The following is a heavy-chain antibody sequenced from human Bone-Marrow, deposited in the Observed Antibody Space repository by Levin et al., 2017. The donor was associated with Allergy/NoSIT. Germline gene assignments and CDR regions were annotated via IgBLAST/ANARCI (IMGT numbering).Heavy chain of an antibody. CDR3: AKDQAYYGSGSHGNDY. V-gene: IGHV3-23*01. CDR1: GFTFSNYA. CDR2: ISGSGGST. J-gene: IGHJ4*02. D-gene: IGHD3-10*01. Sequence: ETLSLTCAASGFTFSNYAMSWVRQAPGKGLEWVSAISGSGGSTYYADSVKGRFTISRDNSKKTLYLQMNSLRAEDTAVYYCAKDQAYYGSGSHGNDYWGQGTLVTVSS.